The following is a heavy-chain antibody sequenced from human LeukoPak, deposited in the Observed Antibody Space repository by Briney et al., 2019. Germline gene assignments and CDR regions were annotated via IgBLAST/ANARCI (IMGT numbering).Heavy chain of an antibody. J-gene: IGHJ4*02. Sequence: ASVKVSCKASGDTFSGYYMHWVRQAPGQGLEWMGIITPSGDSTNYAQKLQGRVTMTTDTSTSTAYMELRSLRSDDTAVYYCARDTYSGYDYRIDYWGQGTLVTVSS. CDR1: GDTFSGYY. D-gene: IGHD5-12*01. CDR3: ARDTYSGYDYRIDY. CDR2: ITPSGDST. V-gene: IGHV1-46*01.